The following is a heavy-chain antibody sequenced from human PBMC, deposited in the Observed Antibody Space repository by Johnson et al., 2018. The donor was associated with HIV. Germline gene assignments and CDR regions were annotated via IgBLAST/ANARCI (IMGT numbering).Heavy chain of an antibody. CDR3: TRDRDGVGVS. CDR1: GFTFDDYA. J-gene: IGHJ3*01. V-gene: IGHV3-72*01. CDR2: IRNKPSSYST. Sequence: EVQLVESGGGLVQPGRSLRLSCAASGFTFDDYAMHLVRQAPGKGLEWVGRIRNKPSSYSTEYAASVKGRFTVSRDDSKNSVYLQMSSLKTEDTAVYYCTRDRDGVGVSWGQGTMVTVSS. D-gene: IGHD3-10*01.